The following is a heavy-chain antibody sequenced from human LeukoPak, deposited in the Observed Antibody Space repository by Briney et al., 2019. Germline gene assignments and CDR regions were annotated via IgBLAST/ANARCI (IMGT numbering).Heavy chain of an antibody. D-gene: IGHD3-16*01. CDR3: ARGGFYFDY. Sequence: PGGSLRLSCAASGFTFSSYGMSWVRQAPGKGLEWVSAISGSGGSTYYADSVKGRFTISRDNSKSTLYLQMNSLRAEDTAVYYCARGGFYFDYWGQGTLVTVSS. J-gene: IGHJ4*02. CDR2: ISGSGGST. CDR1: GFTFSSYG. V-gene: IGHV3-23*01.